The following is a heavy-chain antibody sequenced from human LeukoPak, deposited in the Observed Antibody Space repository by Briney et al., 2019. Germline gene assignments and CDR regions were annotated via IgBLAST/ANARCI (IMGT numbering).Heavy chain of an antibody. CDR2: IYTGGST. J-gene: IGHJ3*02. CDR1: GGSISSGSYY. CDR3: ASSVLEWYAFDI. D-gene: IGHD3-3*01. Sequence: SETLSLTCTVSGGSISSGSYYWRWIRQPAGKGLEWIGRIYTGGSTNYNPSLKSRVTMSVDTSKKQFSLRLSSVTAADTAVYYCASSVLEWYAFDIWGQGTKVTVSS. V-gene: IGHV4-61*02.